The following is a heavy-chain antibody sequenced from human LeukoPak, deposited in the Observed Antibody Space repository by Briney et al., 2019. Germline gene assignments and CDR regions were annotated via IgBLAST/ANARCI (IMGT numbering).Heavy chain of an antibody. CDR3: ARDSDGPGDY. CDR1: GFTFSSYG. V-gene: IGHV3-30*03. Sequence: PGGSLRLSCAASGFTFSSYGMHWVRQAPGKGLEWVAVISYDGSNKYYADSVKGRFTISRDNSKNTLYLQMNSLRAEDTAVYYCARDSDGPGDYWGQGTLVTVSS. CDR2: ISYDGSNK. J-gene: IGHJ4*02.